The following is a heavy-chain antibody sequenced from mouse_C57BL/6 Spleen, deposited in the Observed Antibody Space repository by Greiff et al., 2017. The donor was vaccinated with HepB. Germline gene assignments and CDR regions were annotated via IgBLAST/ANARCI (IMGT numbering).Heavy chain of an antibody. CDR3: ARMARTIN. V-gene: IGHV5-6-3*01. Sequence: EVQVVESGGGLVQPGGSLKLSCAASGFTFSSYGMSWVRQTPDKRLELVATINSNGGSTYYPDSVKGRFTISRDIAKNTLYLQMSSLKSEDTAMYYCARMARTINWGQGTTLTVSS. CDR2: INSNGGST. CDR1: GFTFSSYG. J-gene: IGHJ2*01.